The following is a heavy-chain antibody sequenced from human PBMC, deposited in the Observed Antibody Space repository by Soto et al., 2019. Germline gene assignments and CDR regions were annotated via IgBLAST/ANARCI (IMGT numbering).Heavy chain of an antibody. D-gene: IGHD2-15*01. CDR2: IYYSGST. CDR1: GGSISSGGYY. CDR3: ARVRYCSGGSCYPRFDP. J-gene: IGHJ5*02. V-gene: IGHV4-31*03. Sequence: SGNLSLTCTVSGGSISSGGYYLSWIRQHPGKGLEWIGYIYYSGSTYYNPSLKSRVTISVDTSKNQFSLKLSSVTAADTVVYYCARVRYCSGGSCYPRFDPWGQGTLVTVS.